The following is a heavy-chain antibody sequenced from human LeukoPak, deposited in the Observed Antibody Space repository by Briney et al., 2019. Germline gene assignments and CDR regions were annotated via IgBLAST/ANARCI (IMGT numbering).Heavy chain of an antibody. CDR3: AKAPLPAADYWYFDL. Sequence: GGSLRLSCAASGFTFSHYGMHWVRQAPGKGLEWVAFIRYDGNNKYYADSVKGRFTISRDNSKNTLYLQMNSLRAEDTAVYYCAKAPLPAADYWYFDLWGRGTLVTVSS. CDR1: GFTFSHYG. CDR2: IRYDGNNK. V-gene: IGHV3-30*02. J-gene: IGHJ2*01. D-gene: IGHD2-2*01.